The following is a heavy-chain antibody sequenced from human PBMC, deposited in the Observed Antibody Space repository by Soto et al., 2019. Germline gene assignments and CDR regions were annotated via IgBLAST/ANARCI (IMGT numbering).Heavy chain of an antibody. CDR3: ARGSTAYCGGDCYYYYYYGMDV. D-gene: IGHD2-21*02. CDR1: GFTFSSYA. V-gene: IGHV3-30-3*01. J-gene: IGHJ6*02. Sequence: QVQLVESGGGVVQPGRSLRLSCAASGFTFSSYAMHWVRQAPGKGLEWVAVISYDGSNKYYADSVKGLFTISRDNSKNTLYLQMNSLRAEDTAVYYCARGSTAYCGGDCYYYYYYGMDVWGQGTTVTVSS. CDR2: ISYDGSNK.